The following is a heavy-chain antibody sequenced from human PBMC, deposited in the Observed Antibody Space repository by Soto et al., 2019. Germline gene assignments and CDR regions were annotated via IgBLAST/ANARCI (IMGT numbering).Heavy chain of an antibody. Sequence: PVGSLRLSCAASGFTFSSYGMHWVRQAPGKGLEWVAVIWYDGSNKYYADSVKGRFTISRDNSKNTLYLQMNSLRAEDTAVYYCARDSSGYLQAPDYWGQGTLVTVSS. CDR2: IWYDGSNK. J-gene: IGHJ4*02. CDR1: GFTFSSYG. V-gene: IGHV3-33*01. D-gene: IGHD3-22*01. CDR3: ARDSSGYLQAPDY.